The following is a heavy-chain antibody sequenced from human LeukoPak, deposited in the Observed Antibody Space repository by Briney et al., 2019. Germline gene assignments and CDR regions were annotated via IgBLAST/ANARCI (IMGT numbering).Heavy chain of an antibody. J-gene: IGHJ4*02. Sequence: GGSLRLSCAASGFTFSGYAMHWVRQAPGKGLEWVAVISYDGSNKYYADSVKGRFTISRDNSKNTLYLQMNSLRAEDTAVYYCARDLGPYQNFGELFYWGQRTLVTVSS. D-gene: IGHD3-10*01. CDR1: GFTFSGYA. V-gene: IGHV3-30-3*01. CDR3: ARDLGPYQNFGELFY. CDR2: ISYDGSNK.